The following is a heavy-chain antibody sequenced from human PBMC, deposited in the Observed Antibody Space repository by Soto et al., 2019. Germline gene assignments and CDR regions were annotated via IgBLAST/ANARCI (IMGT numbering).Heavy chain of an antibody. CDR3: AKEEGSRDFDY. Sequence: GGSLRLSCAASGFPFSTYWMSWVRQAPGKGLEWVAKIQQDGSEKYYVDSVKGRFTISRDNAKNSLYLQINNLRAEDTAVYYCAKEEGSRDFDYWGQGTLVTVSS. CDR2: IQQDGSEK. J-gene: IGHJ4*02. V-gene: IGHV3-7*03. CDR1: GFPFSTYW.